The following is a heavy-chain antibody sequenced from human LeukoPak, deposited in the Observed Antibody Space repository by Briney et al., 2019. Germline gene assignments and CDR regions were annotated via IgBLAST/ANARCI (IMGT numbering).Heavy chain of an antibody. V-gene: IGHV1-3*01. J-gene: IGHJ5*02. D-gene: IGHD2-2*01. Sequence: GRSLRLSCAASGFTFSSYGMHWVRQAPGQRLEWMGWINAGNGNTKYSQKFQGRVTITRDTSASTAYMELSSLRSEDTAVYYCAREGKAYCSSTSCPNWFDPWGQGTLVTVSS. CDR2: INAGNGNT. CDR3: AREGKAYCSSTSCPNWFDP. CDR1: GFTFSSYG.